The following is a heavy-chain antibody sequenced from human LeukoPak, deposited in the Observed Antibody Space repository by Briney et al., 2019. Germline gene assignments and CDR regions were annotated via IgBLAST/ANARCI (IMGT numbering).Heavy chain of an antibody. V-gene: IGHV3-23*01. CDR3: VARSAIAAAGSYAFDK. CDR1: GFTFSTYA. D-gene: IGHD6-13*01. Sequence: GGSLRLSRAASGFTFSTYAMSWVRQAPGKGLEWVSAINGRSSTIYYVDSVKGRFTVSRDNSKNTLCLQMNSLRAEDTAVYYCVARSAIAAAGSYAFDKWGQGTMVSVFS. CDR2: INGRSSTI. J-gene: IGHJ3*02.